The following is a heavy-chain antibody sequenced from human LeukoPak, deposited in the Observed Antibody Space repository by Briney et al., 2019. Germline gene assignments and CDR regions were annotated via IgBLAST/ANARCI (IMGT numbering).Heavy chain of an antibody. V-gene: IGHV1-46*01. D-gene: IGHD4-17*01. J-gene: IGHJ6*02. CDR3: AKWGPYGDYGGNYYYYGMDV. CDR2: INPSGGST. Sequence: GASVKVSCKASGYTFTSYYMHWVRQAPGQGLEWMGIINPSGGSTSYAQKFQGRVTMTRDTSTSTVYMELSSLRAEDTAVYYCAKWGPYGDYGGNYYYYGMDVWGQGTTVTVSS. CDR1: GYTFTSYY.